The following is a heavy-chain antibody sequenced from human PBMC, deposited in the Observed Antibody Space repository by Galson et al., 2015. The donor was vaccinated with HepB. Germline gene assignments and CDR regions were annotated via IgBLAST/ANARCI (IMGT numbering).Heavy chain of an antibody. V-gene: IGHV1-2*02. CDR3: ARDPGYGDYADWYFDL. CDR1: GYTFTGYY. J-gene: IGHJ2*01. CDR2: INPNSGGT. D-gene: IGHD4-17*01. Sequence: SVKVSCKASGYTFTGYYMHWVRQAPGQGLEWMGWINPNSGGTNYAQKFQGRVTMTRDTSISTAYMELSRLRSDDTAVYYCARDPGYGDYADWYFDLWGRGTLVTVSS.